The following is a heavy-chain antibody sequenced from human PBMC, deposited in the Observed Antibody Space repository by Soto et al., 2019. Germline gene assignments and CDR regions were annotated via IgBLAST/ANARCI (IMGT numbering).Heavy chain of an antibody. V-gene: IGHV4-39*01. CDR2: IYYSGST. CDR3: ARQAGYCSSTSCYLSYFDY. Sequence: SETXSLXXTVSGGSISXXSXXXGXXRQXXXXGLEWIGSIYYSGSTYYNPSLKSRVTISVDTSKNQFSLKLSSVTAADTAVYYCARQAGYCSSTSCYLSYFDYWGQGTLVTVSS. D-gene: IGHD2-2*01. J-gene: IGHJ4*02. CDR1: GGSISXXSXX.